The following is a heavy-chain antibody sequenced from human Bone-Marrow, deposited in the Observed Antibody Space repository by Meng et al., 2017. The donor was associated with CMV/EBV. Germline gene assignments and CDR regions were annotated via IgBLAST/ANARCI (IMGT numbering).Heavy chain of an antibody. V-gene: IGHV1-69*02. D-gene: IGHD1-26*01. CDR2: IIPILDIA. CDR3: VRGWELQAGDAFDI. Sequence: SVKVSCKASGGTFSSYTISWVRQAPGQGLEWMGRIIPILDIANYAQKFQGRVTITADKSTSTAYMELSSLRSEDTAVYYCVRGWELQAGDAFDIWGQGTMVTVSS. J-gene: IGHJ3*02. CDR1: GGTFSSYT.